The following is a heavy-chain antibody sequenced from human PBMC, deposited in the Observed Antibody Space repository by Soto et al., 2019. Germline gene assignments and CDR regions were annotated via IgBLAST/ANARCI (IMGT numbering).Heavy chain of an antibody. CDR2: ISYDGSNK. CDR3: AKENFQNYYDSSGYSDY. D-gene: IGHD3-22*01. Sequence: GSLRLSCAASGFTFSSYGMHWVRQAPGKGLEWVAVISYDGSNKYYADSVKGRFTISRDNSKNTLYLQMNSLRAEDTAVYYCAKENFQNYYDSSGYSDYWGQGTLVTVSS. CDR1: GFTFSSYG. J-gene: IGHJ4*02. V-gene: IGHV3-30*18.